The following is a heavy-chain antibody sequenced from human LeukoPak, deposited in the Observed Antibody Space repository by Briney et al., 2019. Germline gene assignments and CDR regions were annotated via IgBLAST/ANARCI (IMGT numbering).Heavy chain of an antibody. D-gene: IGHD2-2*01. CDR2: ISSSSTI. CDR1: GFTFSSYS. CDR3: ARDRWGYCSSTSSCYYMDV. J-gene: IGHJ6*03. Sequence: GGSLRLSCAASGFTFSSYSMNWVRQAPGKGLEWVSYISSSSTIYYADSVKGRFTISRDNAKNSLYLQMNSLRAEDTAVYYCARDRWGYCSSTSSCYYMDVWGKGTTVTVSS. V-gene: IGHV3-48*01.